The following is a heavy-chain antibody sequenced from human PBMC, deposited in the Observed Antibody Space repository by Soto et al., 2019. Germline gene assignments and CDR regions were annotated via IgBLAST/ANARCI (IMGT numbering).Heavy chain of an antibody. CDR1: GLTYSNYA. CDR3: ARDLRFSTSWLLIGWFDP. V-gene: IGHV3-23*01. D-gene: IGHD6-13*01. Sequence: LRLSDAASGLTYSNYAMTSYRQTPGKGLEWVSSISGSGISLYYADSVKGRFTISRDNSKNTLYLQMNSLRAEDTAVYYYARDLRFSTSWLLIGWFDPWGQGTLVTVSS. J-gene: IGHJ5*02. CDR2: ISGSGISL.